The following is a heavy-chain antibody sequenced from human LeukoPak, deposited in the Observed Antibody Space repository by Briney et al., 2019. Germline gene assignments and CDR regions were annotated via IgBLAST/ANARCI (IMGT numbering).Heavy chain of an antibody. Sequence: GASVKVSCKASGYTFTGYYMHWVRHAPGQWLEWMGWINPNSGGTNYAQKFQGRVTMTRDTSISTAYMELSRLRSDDTAVYYCARHQYCSSTSCYPYFDYWGQGTLVTVSS. CDR1: GYTFTGYY. D-gene: IGHD2-2*01. V-gene: IGHV1-2*02. CDR3: ARHQYCSSTSCYPYFDY. CDR2: INPNSGGT. J-gene: IGHJ4*02.